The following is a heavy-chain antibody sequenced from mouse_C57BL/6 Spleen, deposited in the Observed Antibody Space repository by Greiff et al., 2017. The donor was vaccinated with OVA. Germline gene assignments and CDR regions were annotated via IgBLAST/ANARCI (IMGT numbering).Heavy chain of an antibody. J-gene: IGHJ2*01. CDR2: INPYNGDT. CDR3: ARDGSSFDY. V-gene: IGHV1-20*01. D-gene: IGHD1-1*01. Sequence: DVQLVESGPELVKPGDSVKISCKASGYSFTGYFMNWVMQSHGKSLEWIGRINPYNGDTFYNQKFKGKATLTVDKSSSTAHMELRSLTSEDSAVYYCARDGSSFDYWGQGTTLTVSS. CDR1: GYSFTGYF.